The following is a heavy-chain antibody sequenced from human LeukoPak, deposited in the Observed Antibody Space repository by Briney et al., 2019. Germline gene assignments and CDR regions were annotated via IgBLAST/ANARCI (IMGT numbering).Heavy chain of an antibody. CDR2: IYTSGST. V-gene: IGHV4-61*02. CDR3: AREGGGEQQLVKWGFDP. CDR1: GGSISSGSYY. J-gene: IGHJ5*02. D-gene: IGHD6-13*01. Sequence: SETLSLTCTVSGGSISSGSYYWSWIRQPAGKGLEWIGRIYTSGSTNYNPSLKSRVTISVDTSKNQFSLKLSSVTAADTAVYYCAREGGGEQQLVKWGFDPWGQGTLVTVSS.